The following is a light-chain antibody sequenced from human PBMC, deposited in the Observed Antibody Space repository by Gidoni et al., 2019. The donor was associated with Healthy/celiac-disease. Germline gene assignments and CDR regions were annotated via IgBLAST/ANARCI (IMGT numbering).Light chain of an antibody. CDR3: MQALQTPQLT. V-gene: IGKV2-28*01. Sequence: DIVMTQSPLSLPVTPGEPASISCRSSQSLLHSNGYNYLDWYLQKPGQSPQLLIYLGSNRASGVPDRFSGSGSGTDFTLKISRVEAEDVGVYYCMQALQTPQLTFXGXTKVXIK. CDR1: QSLLHSNGYNY. CDR2: LGS. J-gene: IGKJ4*01.